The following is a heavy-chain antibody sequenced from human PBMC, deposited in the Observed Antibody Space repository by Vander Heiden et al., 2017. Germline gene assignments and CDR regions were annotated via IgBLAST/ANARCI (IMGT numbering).Heavy chain of an antibody. CDR3: TTADGSCNWNYEGGENFDY. J-gene: IGHJ4*02. D-gene: IGHD1-7*01. Sequence: EVQLVESGGGLVKPGGSLRLSCAASGFTFRNAWMSWVRQAPGKGLEWVGRIKSKTDGGTTDYAAPVKGRFTISRDDSKNTLYLQMNSLKTEDTAVYYCTTADGSCNWNYEGGENFDYWGQGTLVTVSS. V-gene: IGHV3-15*01. CDR1: GFTFRNAW. CDR2: IKSKTDGGTT.